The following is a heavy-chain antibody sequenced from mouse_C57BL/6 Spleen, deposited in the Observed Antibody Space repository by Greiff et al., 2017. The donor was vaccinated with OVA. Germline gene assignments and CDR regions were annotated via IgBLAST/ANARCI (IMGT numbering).Heavy chain of an antibody. V-gene: IGHV1-22*01. J-gene: IGHJ2*01. Sequence: VQLQQSGPELVKPGASVKMSCKASGYTFTDYNMHWVKQSHGKSLEWIGYINPNNGGTSYNQKFKGKATLTVNKSSSTAYMELRSLTSEDSAVYYCARGIITTVVADYWGQGTTLTVSS. CDR1: GYTFTDYN. CDR2: INPNNGGT. CDR3: ARGIITTVVADY. D-gene: IGHD1-1*01.